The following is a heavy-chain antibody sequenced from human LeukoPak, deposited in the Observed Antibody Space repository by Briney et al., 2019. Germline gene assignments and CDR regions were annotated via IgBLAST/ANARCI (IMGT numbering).Heavy chain of an antibody. CDR2: ISGSGGSR. CDR1: GFTFSSYA. Sequence: PGGSLRLSCAASGFTFSSYAMRWVRQAAGKGLEWVSAISGSGGSRYYADSGKGRFTISIDNSNNTLYLQMNSLRAEDTAVYYCAKFRRCVLWFVEFLDYWGQGTLVTVSS. V-gene: IGHV3-23*01. D-gene: IGHD3-10*01. CDR3: AKFRRCVLWFVEFLDY. J-gene: IGHJ4*02.